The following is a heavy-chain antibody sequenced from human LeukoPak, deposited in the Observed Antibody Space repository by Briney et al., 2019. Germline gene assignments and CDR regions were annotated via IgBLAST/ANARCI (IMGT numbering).Heavy chain of an antibody. D-gene: IGHD6-13*01. Sequence: PSETLSLTCTVSGGSISSYYWSWIRQPPGKGLEWIGYIYYSGSTNYNPSLKSRVTISVDTSKNQFSLKLSSVTAADTAVYYCARRGVEQHRLYYFDYWGQGTLVTVSS. V-gene: IGHV4-59*08. J-gene: IGHJ4*02. CDR3: ARRGVEQHRLYYFDY. CDR2: IYYSGST. CDR1: GGSISSYY.